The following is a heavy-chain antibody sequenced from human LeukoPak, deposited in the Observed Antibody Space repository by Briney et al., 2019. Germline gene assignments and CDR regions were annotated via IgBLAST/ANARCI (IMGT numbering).Heavy chain of an antibody. Sequence: SETLSLTCTVSGGSISSYFWSWIRQPPGKGLEWIGYIYYSGSTNYNPSLKSRVTISVDTSKNQFSLKLSSVTAADTAVYYCARRRQYSSSWYYFDYWGQGTLVTVSS. CDR1: GGSISSYF. CDR2: IYYSGST. J-gene: IGHJ4*02. D-gene: IGHD6-13*01. V-gene: IGHV4-59*08. CDR3: ARRRQYSSSWYYFDY.